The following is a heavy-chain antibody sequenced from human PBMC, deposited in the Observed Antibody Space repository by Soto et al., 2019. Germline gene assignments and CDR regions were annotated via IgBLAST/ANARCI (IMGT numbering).Heavy chain of an antibody. V-gene: IGHV4-59*08. CDR3: ARLTSRQSPINYFWYIHV. D-gene: IGHD2-21*02. J-gene: IGHJ6*03. Sequence: QVQLQESGPGLVKPSETLSLTCTVSGGSINNYYWSWIRQPPGKGLEWIGYIHYSVSTNYNPSLESRVTISVDTSKNQFSLKLSSVTAADTAVYYCARLTSRQSPINYFWYIHVWGKGSTVIVSS. CDR1: GGSINNYY. CDR2: IHYSVST.